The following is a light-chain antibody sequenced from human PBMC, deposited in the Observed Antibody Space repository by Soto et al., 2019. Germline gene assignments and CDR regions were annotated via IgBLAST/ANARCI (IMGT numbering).Light chain of an antibody. V-gene: IGLV2-14*01. Sequence: QSALTQPASVSGSPGQSITISCTGTSSDVGGYNYVSWYQQHPGKAPKLMIYEVSNRPSGVSSRFSGSKSGNTASLTISGLQAEDESDYYCAAWDDSLSGHYVFGTGTKLTVL. CDR2: EVS. CDR3: AAWDDSLSGHYV. CDR1: SSDVGGYNY. J-gene: IGLJ1*01.